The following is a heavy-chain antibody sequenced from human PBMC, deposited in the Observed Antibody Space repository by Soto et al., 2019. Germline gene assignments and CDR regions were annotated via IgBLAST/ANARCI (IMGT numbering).Heavy chain of an antibody. D-gene: IGHD3-10*01. CDR2: IQQDGSEK. Sequence: EVQLVESGGGLVQPGGSLRLSCTASGFSFSSYWMSWVRQAPGKGLEWVANIQQDGSEKLYVDSVKGRFTISRDNAKNSLYLQMNSLRAEDTAVYSCARDVLGNDYWGQGTLVTVSS. V-gene: IGHV3-7*01. J-gene: IGHJ4*02. CDR1: GFSFSSYW. CDR3: ARDVLGNDY.